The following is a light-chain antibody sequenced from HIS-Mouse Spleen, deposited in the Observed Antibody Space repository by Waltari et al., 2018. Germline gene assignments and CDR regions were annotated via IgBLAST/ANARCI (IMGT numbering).Light chain of an antibody. CDR3: SLDTSSSTVV. Sequence: QSALTQPPSVSGSPGQSVTISCTGTSSDVGSYNRVSWYQQPPGPAPKLMIYEVSNRPSGVPDRFSGSKSGNTASLTISGLQAEDEADYYCSLDTSSSTVVFGGGTKLTVL. CDR1: SSDVGSYNR. J-gene: IGLJ2*01. CDR2: EVS. V-gene: IGLV2-18*01.